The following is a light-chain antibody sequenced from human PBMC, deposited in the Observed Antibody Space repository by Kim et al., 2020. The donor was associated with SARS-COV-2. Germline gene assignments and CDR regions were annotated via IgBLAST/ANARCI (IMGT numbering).Light chain of an antibody. CDR1: SSDVGDYNY. CDR2: DVN. CDR3: SSYTGSSTLYV. J-gene: IGLJ1*01. V-gene: IGLV2-14*03. Sequence: QSALTQPASVSGSPGQSITISCTGTSSDVGDYNYVSWYQQHPGKAPQLMIYDVNHRPSGISNRFFGSKSGNTASLTISGLQAEDEADYFCSSYTGSSTLYVFGAGTKVTVL.